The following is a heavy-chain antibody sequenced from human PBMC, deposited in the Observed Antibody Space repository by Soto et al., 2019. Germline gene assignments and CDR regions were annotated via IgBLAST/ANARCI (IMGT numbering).Heavy chain of an antibody. J-gene: IGHJ4*02. V-gene: IGHV2-5*01. CDR3: DHPGAATSFYMFYFDY. Sequence: SGPTLVNPTQTLTLTCTFSGFSLTSAVGMGCIRQPPGKSLWWLALIYWHDDKYYTPSLKGRLTITKNTSKNQMVLTMTNMDPVDTATYYCDHPGAATSFYMFYFDYWGQGIPVTVSS. D-gene: IGHD2-8*02. CDR2: IYWHDDK. CDR1: GFSLTSAVG.